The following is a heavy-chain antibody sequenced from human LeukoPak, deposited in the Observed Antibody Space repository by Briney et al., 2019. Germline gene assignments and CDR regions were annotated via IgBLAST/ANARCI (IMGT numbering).Heavy chain of an antibody. CDR1: GYTLISSY. Sequence: GASVKVSCKASGYTLISSYIHWVRQAPGQGLEWMGVINPSGGSTSYEQKFQGRVTMTRDTSISTAYMELSRLRSDDTAVYYCARENAGNYYGSGRIHYGMDVWGQGTTVTVSS. CDR2: INPSGGST. V-gene: IGHV1-46*01. D-gene: IGHD3-10*01. CDR3: ARENAGNYYGSGRIHYGMDV. J-gene: IGHJ6*02.